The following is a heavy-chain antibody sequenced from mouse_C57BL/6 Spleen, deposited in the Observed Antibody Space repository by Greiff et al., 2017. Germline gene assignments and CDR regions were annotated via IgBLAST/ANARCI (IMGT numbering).Heavy chain of an antibody. J-gene: IGHJ1*03. V-gene: IGHV1-18*01. D-gene: IGHD1-1*01. CDR1: GYTFTDYN. CDR2: INPNNGGT. CDR3: ARPGSSYCYFDV. Sequence: VQLKQSGPELVKPGASVKIPCKASGYTFTDYNMDWVKQSHGKSLEWIGDINPNNGGTIYNQKFKGKATLTVDKSSSTAYMELRSLTSEDTAVYYCARPGSSYCYFDVWGTGTTVTVSS.